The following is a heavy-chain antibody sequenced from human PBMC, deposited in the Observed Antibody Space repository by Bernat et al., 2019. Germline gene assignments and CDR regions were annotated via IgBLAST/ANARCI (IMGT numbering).Heavy chain of an antibody. CDR3: TEEVVHEVVIRGVDV. CDR1: GFAFSTYG. V-gene: IGHV3-30*18. J-gene: IGHJ6*02. CDR2: ISYHGRKN. D-gene: IGHD3-22*01. Sequence: QVQLVESGGGVVQPGRSLRLSCAASGFAFSTYGMHWVRQGPGKGLEWVAVISYHGRKNYHADSVKGRFTISRDNSNNTLYLQMNSLRAEDTGFYYCTEEVVHEVVIRGVDVWGQGTMVTVSS.